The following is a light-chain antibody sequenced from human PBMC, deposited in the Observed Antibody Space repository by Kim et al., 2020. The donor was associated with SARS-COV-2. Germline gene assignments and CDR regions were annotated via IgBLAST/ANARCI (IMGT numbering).Light chain of an antibody. CDR2: GNS. J-gene: IGLJ2*01. V-gene: IGLV1-40*01. CDR1: SSNIGAGYD. Sequence: QSVLTQPPSVSGAPGQRVTISCTGSSSNIGAGYDVHWYQQLPGTAPKLLIYGNSNRSSGVPDRFSGSKSGTSASLAITGSQAEDEADYYCQSYDSSLTGDVFGGGTQLTVL. CDR3: QSYDSSLTGDV.